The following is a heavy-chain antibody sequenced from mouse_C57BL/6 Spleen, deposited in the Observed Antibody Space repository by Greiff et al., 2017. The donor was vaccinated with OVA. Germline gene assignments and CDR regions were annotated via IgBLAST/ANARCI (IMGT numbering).Heavy chain of an antibody. V-gene: IGHV5-4*01. J-gene: IGHJ3*01. D-gene: IGHD1-1*02. CDR3: ARDGGLPFAY. Sequence: EVQRVESGGGLVKPGGSLKLSCAASGFTFSSYAMSWVRQTPEKRLEWVATISDGGSYTYYPDNVKGRFTIARDNAKNNLYLHMSHLKSEDTAMYYCARDGGLPFAYWGQGTLVTVSA. CDR2: ISDGGSYT. CDR1: GFTFSSYA.